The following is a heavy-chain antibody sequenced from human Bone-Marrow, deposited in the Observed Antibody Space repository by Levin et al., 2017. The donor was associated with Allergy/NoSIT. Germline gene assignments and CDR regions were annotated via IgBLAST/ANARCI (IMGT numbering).Heavy chain of an antibody. CDR3: ASHRYTGAEGKDAFDI. V-gene: IGHV4-59*01. CDR2: VHHSGST. J-gene: IGHJ3*02. D-gene: IGHD2-8*02. CDR1: GGSTSNYY. Sequence: SQTLSLTCTVSGGSTSNYYWSWIRQPPEKGLEWIGFVHHSGSTDSHPSLKSRVTMSVDTSKNQLSLRLNSVTAADTGIYYCASHRYTGAEGKDAFDIWGQGTMVTVSS.